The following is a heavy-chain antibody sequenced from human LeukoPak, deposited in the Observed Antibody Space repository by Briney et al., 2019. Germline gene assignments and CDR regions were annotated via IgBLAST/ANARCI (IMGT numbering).Heavy chain of an antibody. Sequence: PGGSLRLSCVASGLPIADFAMHWVRQAPGKGLEWVSLISGDGVSTFYAASVKGRFSISRDNSKNSLYLEMNSLRTEDAAMYYCAKESGKFDYWGQGTLVAVSS. CDR3: AKESGKFDY. V-gene: IGHV3-43*02. J-gene: IGHJ4*02. CDR2: ISGDGVST. CDR1: GLPIADFA.